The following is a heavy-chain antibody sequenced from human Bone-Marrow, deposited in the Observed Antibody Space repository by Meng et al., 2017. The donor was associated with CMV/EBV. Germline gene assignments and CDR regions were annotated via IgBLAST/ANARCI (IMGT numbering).Heavy chain of an antibody. V-gene: IGHV3-33*06. CDR2: ISYDGIDE. Sequence: GESLKISCAASGFTFSSYDMHRVRQAPGKGLTWVAVISYDGIDEYYADSVKGRFTISRDNSKDTLYLQMNSLRAEDTAVYYCAKRRLSGGGYFDYWGQGTLVTVSS. CDR1: GFTFSSYD. J-gene: IGHJ4*02. D-gene: IGHD3-16*01. CDR3: AKRRLSGGGYFDY.